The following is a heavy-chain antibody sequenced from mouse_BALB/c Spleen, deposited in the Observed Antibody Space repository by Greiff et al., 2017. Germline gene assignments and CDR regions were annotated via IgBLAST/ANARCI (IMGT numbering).Heavy chain of an antibody. CDR3: ATYGNYPYYAMDY. D-gene: IGHD2-1*01. V-gene: IGHV5-17*02. CDR2: ISSGSSTI. Sequence: EVQLVESGGGLVQPGGSRKLSCAASGFTFSSFGMHWVRQAPEKGLEWVAYISSGSSTIYYADTVKGRFTISRDNPKNTLFLQMTSLRSEDTAMYYCATYGNYPYYAMDYWGQGTSVTVSS. J-gene: IGHJ4*01. CDR1: GFTFSSFG.